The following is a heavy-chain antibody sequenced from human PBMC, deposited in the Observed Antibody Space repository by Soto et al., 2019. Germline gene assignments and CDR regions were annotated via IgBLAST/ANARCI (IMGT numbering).Heavy chain of an antibody. CDR1: GYTFTSYG. J-gene: IGHJ6*02. V-gene: IGHV1-18*01. CDR3: ARDSPSRRYYYYDMDV. CDR2: ISAYNGNT. Sequence: QVQLVQSGAEVKKPGASVKVSCKASGYTFTSYGISWVRQAPGQGLEWMGWISAYNGNTNYAQKLQGTVTMTTDAPPSKAYMELRRQKSDDTAVYYCARDSPSRRYYYYDMDVWGQGTTVTVSS.